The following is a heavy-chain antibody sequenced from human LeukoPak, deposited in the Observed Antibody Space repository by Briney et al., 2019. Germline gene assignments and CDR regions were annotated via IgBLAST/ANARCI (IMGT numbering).Heavy chain of an antibody. J-gene: IGHJ3*02. D-gene: IGHD6-13*01. CDR1: GYTFTSYG. CDR3: ARIAAAGFFGAFDI. Sequence: ASVKVSCKASGYTFTSYGISWVRQAPGQGLEWMGWISAYNGNTNYAQKLQGRVTMTTDTSTSTAYLELRSLRSDDTAVYYCARIAAAGFFGAFDIWGQGTMVTVSS. V-gene: IGHV1-18*01. CDR2: ISAYNGNT.